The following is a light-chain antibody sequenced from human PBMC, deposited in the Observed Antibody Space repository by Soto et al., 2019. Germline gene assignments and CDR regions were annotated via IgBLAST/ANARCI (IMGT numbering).Light chain of an antibody. V-gene: IGKV1-5*03. CDR3: QQYNDYPLT. Sequence: DIQLTQSPSTLAASVGDRVTITCRASQSISSWLAWYQQKPGKAPKVLIYKASTLQSGVPSRFSGSGSGTEFTLTISSLQPDDFATYHCQQYNDYPLTFGGGTEVEIK. CDR2: KAS. J-gene: IGKJ4*01. CDR1: QSISSW.